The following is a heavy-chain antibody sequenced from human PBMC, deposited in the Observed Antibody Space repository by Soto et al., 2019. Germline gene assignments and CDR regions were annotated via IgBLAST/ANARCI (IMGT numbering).Heavy chain of an antibody. CDR1: GFTFSSYA. D-gene: IGHD1-26*01. V-gene: IGHV3-23*01. CDR3: AKGQGGGPFQH. Sequence: GGSLRLSCAASGFTFSSYAMSWVRQAPGEGLEWVSAISGSGGSTYYADSVKGRFTISRDNSKNTLYLQMNSLRAEDTAVYYCAKGQGGGPFQHWGQGTLVTVSS. CDR2: ISGSGGST. J-gene: IGHJ1*01.